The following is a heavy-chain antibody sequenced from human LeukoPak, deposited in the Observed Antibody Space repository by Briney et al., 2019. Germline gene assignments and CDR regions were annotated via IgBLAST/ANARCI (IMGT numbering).Heavy chain of an antibody. D-gene: IGHD6-19*01. J-gene: IGHJ6*03. CDR2: INSDGSTT. V-gene: IGHV3-74*01. CDR3: ARPGGSGWTPDYYMDV. CDR1: GFTFSSYW. Sequence: PGGSLRLSCAASGFTFSSYWMHWVRQAPGKGLVWVSRINSDGSTTNYADSVKGRFTISRDNAKNSLYLQMNSLRAEDTAVYYCARPGGSGWTPDYYMDVWGKGTTVTISS.